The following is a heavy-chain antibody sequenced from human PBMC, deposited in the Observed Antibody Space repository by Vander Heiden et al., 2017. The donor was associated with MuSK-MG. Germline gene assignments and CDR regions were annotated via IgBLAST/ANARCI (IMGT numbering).Heavy chain of an antibody. Sequence: EVQLVESGGGLVQPGGSLRLSCAASGFTSSGNYMSWVRQAPGKGLEWVSVIYSGGSTYYADSVKGRFTISRDNSKNTLYLQMNSLRAEDTAVYYCARDRVAGYYYFDYWGQGTLVTVSS. V-gene: IGHV3-66*01. CDR3: ARDRVAGYYYFDY. CDR2: IYSGGST. D-gene: IGHD6-19*01. CDR1: GFTSSGNY. J-gene: IGHJ4*02.